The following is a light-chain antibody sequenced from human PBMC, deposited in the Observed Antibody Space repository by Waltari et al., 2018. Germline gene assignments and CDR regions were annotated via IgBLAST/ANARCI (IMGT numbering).Light chain of an antibody. Sequence: DIVMTQSPLSLSVTPGEPASISFRSSQSLLHSNGYNYLDWYLQEPGQSPQLLIYLGSNRASGVPDRFSGSGSGTDFTLEISRVEAEDVGLYYCMQALQTPYAFGQGTKLEIK. V-gene: IGKV2-28*01. CDR1: QSLLHSNGYNY. CDR2: LGS. J-gene: IGKJ2*01. CDR3: MQALQTPYA.